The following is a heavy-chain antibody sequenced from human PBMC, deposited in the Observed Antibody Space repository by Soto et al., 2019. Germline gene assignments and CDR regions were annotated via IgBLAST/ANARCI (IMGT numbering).Heavy chain of an antibody. J-gene: IGHJ4*02. CDR2: VSYDGNTK. CDR3: AKESGGATYAAYFDY. CDR1: GFTLSSYG. Sequence: GGSLRLSCAASGFTLSSYGMQWVRQAPGKGPEWVAVVSYDGNTKYYADSVKGRFTISRDDSKNTLFLQMNSLRTEDTAVYYCAKESGGATYAAYFDYWGQGTLVTVSS. V-gene: IGHV3-30*18. D-gene: IGHD1-26*01.